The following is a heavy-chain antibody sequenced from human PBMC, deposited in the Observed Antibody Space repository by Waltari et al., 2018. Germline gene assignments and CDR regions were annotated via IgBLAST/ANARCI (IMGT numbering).Heavy chain of an antibody. J-gene: IGHJ4*02. Sequence: QLQLQESGPALVRPSETLSLSCTVSGCSVSSPAYYWSWVRHSPGKGLEWIETIYYSGSTSYNPSLKIRVTISIDTSKNQLSLELTSVTAADTAIYYCASHLWYRDLSRVAFDFWGQGTLVAVSS. D-gene: IGHD3-10*01. V-gene: IGHV4-39*07. CDR2: IYYSGST. CDR3: ASHLWYRDLSRVAFDF. CDR1: GCSVSSPAYY.